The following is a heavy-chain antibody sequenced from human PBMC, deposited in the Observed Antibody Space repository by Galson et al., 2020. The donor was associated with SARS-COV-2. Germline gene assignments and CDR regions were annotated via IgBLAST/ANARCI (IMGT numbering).Heavy chain of an antibody. CDR1: GFTFSSYG. D-gene: IGHD3-9*01. J-gene: IGHJ6*02. CDR3: ARDFWYYDILTGYLAAFYYYYYGMDV. CDR2: ISYDGSNK. V-gene: IGHV3-30*03. Sequence: GETLKISCAASGFTFSSYGMHWVRQAPGKGLEWVAVISYDGSNKYYADSVKGRFTISRDNSKNTLYLQMNSRRAEDTAVYYCARDFWYYDILTGYLAAFYYYYYGMDVWGQGTTVTVSS.